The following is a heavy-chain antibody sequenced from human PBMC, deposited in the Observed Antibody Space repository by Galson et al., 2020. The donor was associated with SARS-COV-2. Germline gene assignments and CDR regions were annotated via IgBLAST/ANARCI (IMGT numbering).Heavy chain of an antibody. CDR1: GYSFTSYW. Sequence: GESLKISCKGSGYSFTSYWIGWVRQMPGKGLEWMGIIYPGDFDTRYSPSFQGQVTIPADKSISTAYLQCTSLKASDTAMYYCARGHDYSNYTSAFDYGGQGTLVTVSS. CDR2: IYPGDFDT. J-gene: IGHJ4*02. CDR3: ARGHDYSNYTSAFDY. D-gene: IGHD4-4*01. V-gene: IGHV5-51*01.